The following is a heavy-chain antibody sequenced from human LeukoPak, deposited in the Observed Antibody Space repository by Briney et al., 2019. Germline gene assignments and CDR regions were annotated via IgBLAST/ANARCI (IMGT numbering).Heavy chain of an antibody. D-gene: IGHD4-17*01. V-gene: IGHV1-2*02. CDR2: INPNSGDT. Sequence: ASVKVSCKASGYTFTGYYMHWVRQAPGQGLEWMGWINPNSGDTNYAQKFQGRVTMTRDTSISTAYMELSRLRSDDTAVYYCARVPHYGDYAYWGQGTLVTVSS. J-gene: IGHJ4*02. CDR3: ARVPHYGDYAY. CDR1: GYTFTGYY.